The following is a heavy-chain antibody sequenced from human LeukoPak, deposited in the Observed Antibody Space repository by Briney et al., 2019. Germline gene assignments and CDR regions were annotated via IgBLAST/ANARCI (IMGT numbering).Heavy chain of an antibody. CDR1: GGTFSSYA. V-gene: IGHV1-69*04. CDR3: ARKILRGYSGYDAFWSDP. CDR2: IIPILGIA. J-gene: IGHJ5*02. Sequence: SVKVSCKASGGTFSSYAISWVRQAPGQGLEWMGRIIPILGIANYAQKFQGRVTITADKSTSTAYMELSSLRSEDTAVYYCARKILRGYSGYDAFWSDPWGQGTLVTVSS. D-gene: IGHD5-12*01.